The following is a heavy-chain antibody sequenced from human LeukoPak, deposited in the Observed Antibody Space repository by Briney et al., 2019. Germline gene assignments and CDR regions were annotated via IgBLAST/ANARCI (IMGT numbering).Heavy chain of an antibody. J-gene: IGHJ4*02. CDR2: IYYSGST. V-gene: IGHV4-61*01. CDR3: ARDRYSSSWYGKPFFSRNFDY. D-gene: IGHD6-13*01. Sequence: SETLSLTCTVSGGSISSSSYYWSWIRQPPGKGLEWIGYIYYSGSTNYNPSLKSRVTISVDTSKNQFSLKLSSVTAADTAVYYCARDRYSSSWYGKPFFSRNFDYWGQGTLVTVSS. CDR1: GGSISSSSYY.